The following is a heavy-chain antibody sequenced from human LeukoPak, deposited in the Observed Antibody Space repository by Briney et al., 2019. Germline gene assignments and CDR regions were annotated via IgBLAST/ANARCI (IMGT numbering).Heavy chain of an antibody. CDR3: ARERSSLGDFDY. D-gene: IGHD6-13*01. Sequence: HSGGSLRLSCAASGFTFSSYGMHWVRQAPGKGLEWVAVIWYDGSNKYYADSVKGRFTISRDNSKNTLYLQMNSLRAEDTAVYYCARERSSLGDFDYWGQGTLVTVSS. V-gene: IGHV3-33*01. J-gene: IGHJ4*02. CDR2: IWYDGSNK. CDR1: GFTFSSYG.